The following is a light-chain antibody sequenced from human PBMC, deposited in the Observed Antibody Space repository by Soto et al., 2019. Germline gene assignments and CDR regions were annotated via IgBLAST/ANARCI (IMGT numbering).Light chain of an antibody. CDR2: DAS. CDR3: QQYNTNSPWT. J-gene: IGKJ1*01. CDR1: QSINSW. Sequence: DIQLTQSPSTLSASVGDRVTITCRATQSINSWLAWYHQEPGKAPRLLIHDASSLKSGVPSRFRGSGSVTEFTLPISSLQPDDVGTYYCQQYNTNSPWTFGQGTKVEIK. V-gene: IGKV1-5*01.